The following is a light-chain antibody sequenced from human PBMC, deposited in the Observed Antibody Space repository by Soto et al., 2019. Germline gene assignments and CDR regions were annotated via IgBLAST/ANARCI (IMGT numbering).Light chain of an antibody. J-gene: IGKJ2*01. CDR1: QTVSGNY. CDR3: QQYGSSPPYT. V-gene: IGKV3-20*01. CDR2: GSS. Sequence: EIVLTQSPGTLSLSPGERATLSCRASQTVSGNYLAWYQQKPRQSPSLLIYGSSDRATGIPDRFSGSGSGTDFTLTITRVEPEDFAVYYCQQYGSSPPYTFGQGTKLEIK.